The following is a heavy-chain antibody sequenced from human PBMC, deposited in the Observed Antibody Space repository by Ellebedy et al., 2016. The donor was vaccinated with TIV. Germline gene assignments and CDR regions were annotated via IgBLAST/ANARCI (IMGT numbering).Heavy chain of an antibody. CDR2: IYYSGST. J-gene: IGHJ4*02. D-gene: IGHD3-16*02. CDR1: GGSISSSSYY. Sequence: SETLSLTCTVSGGSISSSSYYWGWIRQPPGTGLEWIGSIYYSGSTYYNPSLKSRVTVSVDTSKNQFSLKLSSVTAADTAVYYCARGRVDYVWGSYRTKPFDYWGQGTLVTVSS. CDR3: ARGRVDYVWGSYRTKPFDY. V-gene: IGHV4-39*07.